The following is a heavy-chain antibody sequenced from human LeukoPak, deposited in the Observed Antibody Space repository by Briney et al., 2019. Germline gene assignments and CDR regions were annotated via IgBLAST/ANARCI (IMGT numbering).Heavy chain of an antibody. CDR1: GGSISSYY. D-gene: IGHD3-9*01. J-gene: IGHJ4*02. V-gene: IGHV4-4*07. CDR3: ARHGDDILTGYPLYFDY. CDR2: IYTSGST. Sequence: SETLSLTCTVSGGSISSYYWSWIRQPAGKGLEWIGRIYTSGSTNYNPSLKSRVTMSVDTSKNQFSLKLSSVTAADTAVYYCARHGDDILTGYPLYFDYWGQGTLVTVSS.